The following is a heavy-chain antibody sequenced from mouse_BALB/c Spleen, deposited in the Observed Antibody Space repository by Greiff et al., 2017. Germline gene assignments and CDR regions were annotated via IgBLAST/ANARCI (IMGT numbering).Heavy chain of an antibody. Sequence: EVQLVESGAELVKPGASVKLSCTASGFNIKDTYMHWVKQRPEQGLEWIGRIDPANGNTKYDPKFQGKATITADTSSNTAYLQLSSLTSEDTAVYYCARSTMITGGFAYWGQGTLVTVSA. CDR1: GFNIKDTY. V-gene: IGHV14-3*02. CDR3: ARSTMITGGFAY. J-gene: IGHJ3*01. CDR2: IDPANGNT. D-gene: IGHD2-4*01.